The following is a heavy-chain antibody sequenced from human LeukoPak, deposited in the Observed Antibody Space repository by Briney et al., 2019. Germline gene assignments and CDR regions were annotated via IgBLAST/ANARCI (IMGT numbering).Heavy chain of an antibody. CDR3: AKVYDTSGYYFFFDD. CDR2: ISGSGGST. CDR1: GFTFSDYY. Sequence: PGGSLRLSCAASGFTFSDYYMSWVRQAPGKGLEWVSAISGSGGSTYYADSVKGRFTISRDNSKNTLYLRMNSLRAEDTAVYYCAKVYDTSGYYFFFDDWGQGTLVTVSS. V-gene: IGHV3-23*01. J-gene: IGHJ4*02. D-gene: IGHD3-22*01.